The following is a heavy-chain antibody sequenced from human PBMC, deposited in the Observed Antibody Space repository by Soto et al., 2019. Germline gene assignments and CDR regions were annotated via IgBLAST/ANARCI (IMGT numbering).Heavy chain of an antibody. D-gene: IGHD3-22*01. CDR3: AHNGISNDSSGYYRYYYYGMDV. V-gene: IGHV2-5*02. CDR1: GFSLSTSGVG. CDR2: IYWDDDK. J-gene: IGHJ6*02. Sequence: QITLKESGPTLVKPTQTLTLTCTFSGFSLSTSGVGVGWIRQPPGKALEWLALIYWDDDKRYSPSLKSRLTIPKDTSKNQVVLTMTNMDPVDTATYYCAHNGISNDSSGYYRYYYYGMDVWGQGTTVTVSS.